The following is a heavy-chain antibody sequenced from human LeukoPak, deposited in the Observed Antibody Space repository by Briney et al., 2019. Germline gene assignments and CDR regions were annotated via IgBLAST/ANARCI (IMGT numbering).Heavy chain of an antibody. V-gene: IGHV3-66*02. CDR2: IYSGGST. J-gene: IGHJ6*03. D-gene: IGHD1-26*01. CDR1: GVSVSSNY. CDR3: ARVKLKYTWSHYYDYMDV. Sequence: GGSLRLSCAASGVSVSSNYMSWVRQPPGKGLEWVSTIYSGGSTYYVDSVKGRFTISRDNSKNTLYLQMSSLRPDGAAVYFWARVKLKYTWSHYYDYMDVWGKGTTVTVS.